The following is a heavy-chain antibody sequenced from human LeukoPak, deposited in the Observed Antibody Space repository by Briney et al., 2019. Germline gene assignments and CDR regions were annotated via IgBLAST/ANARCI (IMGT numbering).Heavy chain of an antibody. D-gene: IGHD6-19*01. CDR2: ISSSDTYT. J-gene: IGHJ4*02. CDR1: GFTFSDYY. Sequence: PGGSLRLSCAASGFTFSDYYMSWIRQAPGEGREWGSYISSSDTYTNYADSVKGRFTISRDNAKNSLYLQMNSLRAEDTAVYYCARGPYSSGSSADYWGQGTLVTVSS. V-gene: IGHV3-11*06. CDR3: ARGPYSSGSSADY.